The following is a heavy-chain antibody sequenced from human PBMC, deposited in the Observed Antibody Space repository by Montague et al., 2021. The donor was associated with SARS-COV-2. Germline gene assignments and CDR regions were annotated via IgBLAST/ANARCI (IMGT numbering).Heavy chain of an antibody. V-gene: IGHV4-59*13. CDR2: IYYSGST. D-gene: IGHD6-6*01. J-gene: IGHJ4*02. CDR3: ARGREYSSSAGFDY. CDR1: GGSISSYY. Sequence: SETLSLTCTVSGGSISSYYWSWIRQPPGKGLEWIGYIYYSGSTNXNPSLKGRVTISVDTSKNQFSLKLSSVTAADTAVYYCARGREYSSSAGFDYWGQGTLVTASS.